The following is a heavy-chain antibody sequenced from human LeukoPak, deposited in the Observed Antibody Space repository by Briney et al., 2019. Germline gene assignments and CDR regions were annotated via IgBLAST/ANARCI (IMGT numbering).Heavy chain of an antibody. J-gene: IGHJ4*02. CDR2: FDPEDGET. CDR1: GYTLTELS. V-gene: IGHV1-24*01. CDR3: ATDMSIAVAGRFDY. Sequence: ASVKVSCKVSGYTLTELSMHWVRQAPGKGLEWMGGFDPEDGETIYAQKFQGRVTMTEDTSTDTAYMELSSLRSGDTAVYYCATDMSIAVAGRFDYWGQGTLVTVSS. D-gene: IGHD6-19*01.